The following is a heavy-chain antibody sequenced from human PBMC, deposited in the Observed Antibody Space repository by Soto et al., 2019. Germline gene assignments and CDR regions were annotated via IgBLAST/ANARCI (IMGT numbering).Heavy chain of an antibody. CDR1: GFTFSNYG. Sequence: PGGSLRLSCAASGFTFSNYGMHWVRQAPGKGLEWVAVISYDGSNKYYADSVKGRFTISRDNSKNTLYLQMNSLRAEDTAVYYCAKGGSATTYYYYYGMDVWGQGTTVTVSS. V-gene: IGHV3-30*18. J-gene: IGHJ6*02. CDR2: ISYDGSNK. CDR3: AKGGSATTYYYYYGMDV. D-gene: IGHD1-1*01.